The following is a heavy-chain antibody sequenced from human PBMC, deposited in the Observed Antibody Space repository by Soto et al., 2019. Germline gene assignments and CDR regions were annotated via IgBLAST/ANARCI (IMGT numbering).Heavy chain of an antibody. V-gene: IGHV3-21*01. J-gene: IGHJ4*02. CDR3: ASRRAIWYAFDY. D-gene: IGHD6-13*01. Sequence: GSLRLSCAASGFTFSSYSMNWVRQAPGKGLEWVSSISSSSSYIYSADSVKGRFTISRDNAKNSLYLQMNSLRAGDTAVYYCASRRAIWYAFDYVCQEALVTVSS. CDR2: ISSSSSYI. CDR1: GFTFSSYS.